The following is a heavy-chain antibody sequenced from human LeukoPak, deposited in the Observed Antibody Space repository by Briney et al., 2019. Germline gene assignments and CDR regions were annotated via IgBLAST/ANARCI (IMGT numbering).Heavy chain of an antibody. V-gene: IGHV3-7*01. CDR1: GFTFSSYW. CDR3: ARDDYDSSGYYFYFDY. Sequence: SGGSLRLSCAASGFTFSSYWMSWVRQAPGKGLEWVANIKQDGSEKYYVDSVKGRFTICRDNAKNSLYLQMNSLRAEDTAVYYCARDDYDSSGYYFYFDYWGQGTLVTVSS. CDR2: IKQDGSEK. J-gene: IGHJ4*02. D-gene: IGHD3-22*01.